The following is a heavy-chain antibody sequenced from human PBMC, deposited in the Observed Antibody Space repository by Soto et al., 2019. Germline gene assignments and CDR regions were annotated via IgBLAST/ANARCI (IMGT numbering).Heavy chain of an antibody. CDR3: ARSRVYSNYGSYYYYGMDV. CDR2: IIPIFGTA. J-gene: IGHJ6*02. V-gene: IGHV1-69*06. Sequence: QVQLVQSGAEVKKPGSSVKVSCKASGGTFSSYAISWVRQAPGQGLEWMGGIIPIFGTANYAQKFQGRVTITADKSTSTAYMELSSLRSEETAVYYCARSRVYSNYGSYYYYGMDVWGQGTTVTVSS. CDR1: GGTFSSYA. D-gene: IGHD4-4*01.